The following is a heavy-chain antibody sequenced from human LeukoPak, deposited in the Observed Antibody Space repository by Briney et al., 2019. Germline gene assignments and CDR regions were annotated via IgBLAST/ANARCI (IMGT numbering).Heavy chain of an antibody. CDR2: IYYSGST. J-gene: IGHJ6*02. CDR1: GGSISSYY. V-gene: IGHV4-59*01. Sequence: KPSETLSLTCTVSGGSISSYYWSWIRQPPGKRLQWIGYIYYSGSTNYNPSLKSRVTISVDTSQNQFSLNLNSVTAADTAVYYCARQGGTYSLYYGLDVWGQGTTVTVSS. CDR3: ARQGGTYSLYYGLDV. D-gene: IGHD1-26*01.